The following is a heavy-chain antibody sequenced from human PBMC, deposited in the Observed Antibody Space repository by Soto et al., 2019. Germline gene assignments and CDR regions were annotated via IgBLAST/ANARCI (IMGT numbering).Heavy chain of an antibody. Sequence: EVQLVESGGGLVKPGGSLRLSCAASGFTFSSYSMNWVRQAPGKGLEWVPSISSSSSYIYYADSVKGRFTISRDSAKNSLYLQMNSLRGEDTAVYYCARGLYYYDSSGYYSPWGQGTQVTVSS. CDR3: ARGLYYYDSSGYYSP. J-gene: IGHJ5*02. D-gene: IGHD3-22*01. V-gene: IGHV3-21*01. CDR1: GFTFSSYS. CDR2: ISSSSSYI.